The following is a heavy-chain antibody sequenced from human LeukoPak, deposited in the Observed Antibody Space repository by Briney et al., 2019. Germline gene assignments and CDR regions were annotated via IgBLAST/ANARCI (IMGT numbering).Heavy chain of an antibody. CDR2: ISGDGGST. CDR3: AKGHSYSSGWYGGYYYYYGMDV. V-gene: IGHV3-43*02. D-gene: IGHD6-19*01. Sequence: GGSLRLSCAASGFTFDDYAMHWVRQAPGKGLEWVSLISGDGGSTYYADSVKGRFTISRDNSKNSLYLQMNSLRTEDTALYYCAKGHSYSSGWYGGYYYYYGMDVWGQGTTVTVSS. CDR1: GFTFDDYA. J-gene: IGHJ6*02.